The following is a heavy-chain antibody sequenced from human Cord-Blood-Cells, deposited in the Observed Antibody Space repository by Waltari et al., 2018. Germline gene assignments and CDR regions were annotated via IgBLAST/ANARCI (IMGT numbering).Heavy chain of an antibody. V-gene: IGHV1-8*03. J-gene: IGHJ4*02. Sequence: QVQLVQSGAEVKKPGASVKVSCKASGYTFTSYGINWVRQATGQGLEWMGWMNPDSGNTGYAQKFQGRVTITRNTSISTAYMELSSLRSEDTAVYYCARRRGYCSSTSCYSLFDYWGQGTLVTVSS. CDR1: GYTFTSYG. CDR2: MNPDSGNT. CDR3: ARRRGYCSSTSCYSLFDY. D-gene: IGHD2-2*02.